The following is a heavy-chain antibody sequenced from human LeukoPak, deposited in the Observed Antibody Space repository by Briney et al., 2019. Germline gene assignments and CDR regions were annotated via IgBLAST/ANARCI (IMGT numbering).Heavy chain of an antibody. J-gene: IGHJ4*02. Sequence: GGSLRLSCAASGFTFSSYAMTWVRQAPGKGLEWVSVIIASGSSTYYADSVKGRFTISRDNSKNTLYLQMNSLRAEDTAVYYCAKDQAWLRFDYWGQGALVTVSS. D-gene: IGHD5-12*01. CDR2: IIASGSST. CDR3: AKDQAWLRFDY. CDR1: GFTFSSYA. V-gene: IGHV3-23*01.